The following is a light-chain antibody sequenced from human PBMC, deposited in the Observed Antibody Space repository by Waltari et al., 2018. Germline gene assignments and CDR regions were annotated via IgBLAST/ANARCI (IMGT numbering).Light chain of an antibody. CDR3: QQYYSTPWT. J-gene: IGKJ1*01. V-gene: IGKV4-1*01. Sequence: DIVMTQSPDSLAVSLGERATINCNSSQSVLYSSNNKNYLAWYQQKPGQPPKLLIYWASTRESGVPDRFSGSGSGKDFTLTISSLQAEDVAVYYCQQYYSTPWTFGQGTKVEIK. CDR2: WAS. CDR1: QSVLYSSNNKNY.